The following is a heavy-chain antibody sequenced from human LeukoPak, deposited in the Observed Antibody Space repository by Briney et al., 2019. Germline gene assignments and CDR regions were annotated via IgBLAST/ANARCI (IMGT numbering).Heavy chain of an antibody. V-gene: IGHV1-46*01. Sequence: ASVKVSCKASGYTFTSYYMHWVRQAPGQGLEWMGIINPSGGSTSYAQKFQGRVTMTRDTSTSTVYMELSSLRSEDTAVYYCARAYYYDSSGYRGVVDYWGQGTLVTVSS. D-gene: IGHD3-22*01. CDR2: INPSGGST. CDR1: GYTFTSYY. CDR3: ARAYYYDSSGYRGVVDY. J-gene: IGHJ4*02.